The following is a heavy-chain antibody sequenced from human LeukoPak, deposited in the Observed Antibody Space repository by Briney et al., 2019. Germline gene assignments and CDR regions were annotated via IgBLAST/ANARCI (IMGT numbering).Heavy chain of an antibody. J-gene: IGHJ5*02. CDR1: GFTFSNYW. CDR2: IKQDGSEQ. Sequence: PGGSLRLSCAASGFTFSNYWMSWVRQAPGKGLEWVANIKQDGSEQYYVDSVKGRFTISRDNSKNTMFLQFNTLRPEDTAVYYCAREGMGTTFSAWFEPWGQGTLVTVSS. D-gene: IGHD1-7*01. CDR3: AREGMGTTFSAWFEP. V-gene: IGHV3-7*01.